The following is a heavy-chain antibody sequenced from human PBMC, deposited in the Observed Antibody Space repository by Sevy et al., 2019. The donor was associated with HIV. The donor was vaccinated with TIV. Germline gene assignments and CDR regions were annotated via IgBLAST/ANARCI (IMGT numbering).Heavy chain of an antibody. CDR1: GFPFSSYE. CDR3: ARDLPPSATTVAHFDY. J-gene: IGHJ4*02. V-gene: IGHV3-48*03. CDR2: ITNSGSTK. Sequence: GGSLRLSCTASGFPFSSYEMNWVRQAPGKGLEWVSYITNSGSTKYYSDSVKGRFTISRDNAKNSLYLQMNNLRAEDTAVYYCARDLPPSATTVAHFDYWGRWTLVTGSS. D-gene: IGHD4-17*01.